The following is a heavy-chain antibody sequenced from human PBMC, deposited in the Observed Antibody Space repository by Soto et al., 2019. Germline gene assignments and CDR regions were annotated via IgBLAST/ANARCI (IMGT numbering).Heavy chain of an antibody. CDR3: TKDHEEATES. V-gene: IGHV3-72*01. CDR2: IRNKPASYST. Sequence: EVQLVESGGGLAQPGGSLRLSCAASGFTFSDHYMDWVRRTPGKGLEWLGRIRNKPASYSTEYAASVTGRFTISRDDSRNSLYLQMNSRQTEDTAIYYCTKDHEEATESWGQGTLFTVSS. J-gene: IGHJ4*02. CDR1: GFTFSDHY.